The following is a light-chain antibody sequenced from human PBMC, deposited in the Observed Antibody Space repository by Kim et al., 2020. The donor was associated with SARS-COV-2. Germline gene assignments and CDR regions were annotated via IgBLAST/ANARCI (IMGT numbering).Light chain of an antibody. J-gene: IGKJ2*03. CDR1: QAIRFD. CDR2: GTS. V-gene: IGKV1-6*01. CDR3: LQDDSYPYS. Sequence: AIQMTQSPSSLPASVGDRVTITCRPSQAIRFDLGWYQQKPGKAPKLLIYGTSTLQSGVPSRFSGSTSGTDFTLTISSLQPEDFATYYCLQDDSYPYSFGQGTKVDIK.